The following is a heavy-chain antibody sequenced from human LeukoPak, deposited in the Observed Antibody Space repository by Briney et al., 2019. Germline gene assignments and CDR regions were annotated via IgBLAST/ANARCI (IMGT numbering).Heavy chain of an antibody. J-gene: IGHJ6*03. CDR3: ARSVPTARPHYYYYMDV. V-gene: IGHV4-39*07. CDR2: IYYSGST. Sequence: SETLSLTCTVSGGSISSSSYYWGWIRQPPGKGLEWIGSIYYSGSTYYNPSLKSRVTISVDTSKNQFSLKLSSVTAADTAVYYCARSVPTARPHYYYYMDVWGKGTTVTASS. D-gene: IGHD6-6*01. CDR1: GGSISSSSYY.